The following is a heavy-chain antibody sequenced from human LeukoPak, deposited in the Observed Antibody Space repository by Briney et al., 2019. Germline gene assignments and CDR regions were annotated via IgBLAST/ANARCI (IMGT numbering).Heavy chain of an antibody. Sequence: AGGSLRLSCAASGFTVSSNYXXXXXXXXXXXXXXVSVIYSGGSTYYADSVKGRFTISRDNSKNTLYLQMNSLRAEDTAVYYCARGNWNDDERLAYWGQGTLVTVSS. CDR2: IYSGGST. J-gene: IGHJ4*02. V-gene: IGHV3-53*01. CDR1: GFTVSSNY. D-gene: IGHD1-1*01. CDR3: ARGNWNDDERLAY.